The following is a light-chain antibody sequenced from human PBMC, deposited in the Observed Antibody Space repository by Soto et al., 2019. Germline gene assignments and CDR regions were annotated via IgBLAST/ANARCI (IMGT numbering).Light chain of an antibody. J-gene: IGLJ3*02. Sequence: QSALTQPRSVSGSPGQSVTISCTGTSSDVGGYNYVSWYQQHPGKAPKLMIYDVSKRPSGVPDRFSGSKSGNTASLTISGLQAEDDAYLCGCSYGGCYTPNGVFGRGTKLTVL. CDR2: DVS. CDR3: CSYGGCYTPNGV. V-gene: IGLV2-11*01. CDR1: SSDVGGYNY.